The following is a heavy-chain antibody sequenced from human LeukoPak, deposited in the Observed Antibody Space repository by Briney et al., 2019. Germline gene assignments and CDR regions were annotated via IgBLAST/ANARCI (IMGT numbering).Heavy chain of an antibody. V-gene: IGHV3-21*01. CDR2: ISSSSSSYI. CDR1: GFTFSSYS. CDR3: ARDRSSSRDLDY. D-gene: IGHD6-13*01. Sequence: GSLRLSCVASGFTFSSYSMNWVRQAPGKGPEWVSCISSSSSSYIYYADSVKGRFTISRDNAKNSLYLQMNSLRAEDTAVYYCARDRSSSRDLDYWGQGTLVTVSS. J-gene: IGHJ4*02.